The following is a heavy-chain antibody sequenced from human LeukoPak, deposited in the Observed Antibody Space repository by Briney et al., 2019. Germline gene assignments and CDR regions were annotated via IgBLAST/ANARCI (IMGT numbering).Heavy chain of an antibody. V-gene: IGHV4-30-4*01. Sequence: PSETLSLTCTVSGGSTASGDCFWSWIRQPPGKGLEWIGFIYYSGSTYHNPSLKSRVTMSVDTSKNQFSLKLSSMTAADTAVYYCARTSTGDRPRRYFNSWGQGTLVTVSS. CDR2: IYYSGST. D-gene: IGHD7-27*01. J-gene: IGHJ4*02. CDR1: GGSTASGDCF. CDR3: ARTSTGDRPRRYFNS.